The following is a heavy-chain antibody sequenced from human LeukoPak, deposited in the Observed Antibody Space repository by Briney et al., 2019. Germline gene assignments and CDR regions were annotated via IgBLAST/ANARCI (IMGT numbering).Heavy chain of an antibody. CDR1: GGSISSSSYY. CDR2: IYYSGST. CDR3: ARTSVWFGESTGWFDP. D-gene: IGHD3-10*01. V-gene: IGHV4-39*01. J-gene: IGHJ5*02. Sequence: PSETLSLTCTVSGGSISSSSYYWVWIRPPPGKGLEWIGSIYYSGSTYFNPSLKSRVTISVDTSKNQFSLKLSSVTAADTAVYYCARTSVWFGESTGWFDPWGQGTLVTVSS.